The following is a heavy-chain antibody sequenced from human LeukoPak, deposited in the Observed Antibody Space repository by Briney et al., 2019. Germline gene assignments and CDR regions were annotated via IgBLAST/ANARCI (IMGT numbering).Heavy chain of an antibody. CDR3: ARTTGGYSYFDY. J-gene: IGHJ4*02. CDR1: GYTFTGYY. Sequence: ASVKVSCKASGYTFTGYYMHWVRQAPGQGLEWMGWINPNSGGTNYAQKFQGRVTMTRDTSISTAYMELSRLRSDDTAVYYCARTTGGYSYFDYWGQGTLVTVSS. V-gene: IGHV1-2*02. D-gene: IGHD5-18*01. CDR2: INPNSGGT.